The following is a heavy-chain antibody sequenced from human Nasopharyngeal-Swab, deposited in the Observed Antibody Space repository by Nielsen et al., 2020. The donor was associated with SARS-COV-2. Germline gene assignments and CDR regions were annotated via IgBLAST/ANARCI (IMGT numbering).Heavy chain of an antibody. CDR3: ARGTDSLIACHDAFDI. Sequence: WVRQAPGQGLEWMGIINPSGGSTSYAQKFQGRVTMTRDTSTSTVYMELSSLRSEDTAVYYCARGTDSLIACHDAFDIWGQGTMVTVSS. V-gene: IGHV1-46*01. J-gene: IGHJ3*02. D-gene: IGHD3-22*01. CDR2: INPSGGST.